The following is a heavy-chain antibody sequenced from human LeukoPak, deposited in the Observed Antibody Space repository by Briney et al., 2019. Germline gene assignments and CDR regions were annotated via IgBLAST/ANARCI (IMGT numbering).Heavy chain of an antibody. CDR1: VGSFSGYY. CDR3: ARVRCSGGSCYFHYYYYGMDV. Sequence: PSETLSLTCAVYVGSFSGYYWSWIRQPPGKGLEWIGEINHSGSTNYNPSLKSRVTISVDTSKNQFSLKLSSVTAADTAVYYCARVRCSGGSCYFHYYYYGMDVWGQGTTVTVSS. V-gene: IGHV4-34*01. D-gene: IGHD2-15*01. J-gene: IGHJ6*02. CDR2: INHSGST.